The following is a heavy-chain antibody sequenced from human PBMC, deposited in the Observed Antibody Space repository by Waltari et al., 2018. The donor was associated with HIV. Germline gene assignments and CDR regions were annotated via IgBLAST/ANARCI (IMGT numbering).Heavy chain of an antibody. CDR3: ARSDWNLAGDY. CDR2: INPNSGGT. Sequence: VHLVQSGAEVRNPGASVKVSCRASGYPFTAYYMHWVRQAPGQGLEWMGRINPNSGGTNYAQKFQGRVTMTRDTSISTAYMELSRLRSDDTAVYYCARSDWNLAGDYWGQGTLVTVSS. CDR1: GYPFTAYY. J-gene: IGHJ4*02. V-gene: IGHV1-2*06. D-gene: IGHD1-7*01.